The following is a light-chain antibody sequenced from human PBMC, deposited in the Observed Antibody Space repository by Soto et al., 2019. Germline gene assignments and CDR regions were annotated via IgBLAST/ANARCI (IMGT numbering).Light chain of an antibody. Sequence: ELVLTQSPGTLSLFPGERATLSCRASQSLSSSYVAWYQQKPGQAPRLLIYAASSRAIGIPVRFSGSGSGTDFTLTISSLEPEDFAVYYCQQRNNWPPVFGQGTKLEIK. CDR1: QSLSSSY. CDR3: QQRNNWPPV. V-gene: IGKV3D-20*02. CDR2: AAS. J-gene: IGKJ2*01.